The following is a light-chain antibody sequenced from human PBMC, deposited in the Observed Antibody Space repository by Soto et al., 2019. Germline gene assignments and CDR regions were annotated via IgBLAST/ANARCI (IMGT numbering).Light chain of an antibody. V-gene: IGLV2-8*01. J-gene: IGLJ2*01. CDR3: SSEAGSRSLVV. CDR2: EVN. Sequence: QSVLTQPPSASGSAGQSVTISCTGTSGDIGAYKYVSWYQHHPGKAPKLMIYEVNKRPSGVPDRFSASKSGNTASLTVSGLQAEDEADYYCSSEAGSRSLVVFGGGTKLTVL. CDR1: SGDIGAYKY.